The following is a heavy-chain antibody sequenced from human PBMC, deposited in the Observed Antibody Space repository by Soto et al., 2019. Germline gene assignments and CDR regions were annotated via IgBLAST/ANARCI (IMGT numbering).Heavy chain of an antibody. J-gene: IGHJ5*02. CDR2: INPNSGGT. CDR3: ARGPPFEYSSSYNWFDP. D-gene: IGHD6-6*01. CDR1: GYTFTGYY. V-gene: IGHV1-2*04. Sequence: GASVKVSCKASGYTFTGYYMHWVRQAPGQGLEWMGWINPNSGGTNYAQKFQGWVTMTRDTSISTAYMELSRLRSDDTAVYYCARGPPFEYSSSYNWFDPWGQGTLVTAPQ.